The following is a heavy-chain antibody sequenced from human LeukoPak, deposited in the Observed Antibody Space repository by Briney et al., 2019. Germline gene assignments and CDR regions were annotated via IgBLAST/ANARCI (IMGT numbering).Heavy chain of an antibody. J-gene: IGHJ5*02. CDR2: ISGSGGST. CDR3: AKDPSRGGEGTWFDP. D-gene: IGHD2-21*01. CDR1: GFTFSSYA. Sequence: PGGSLRLSCAASGFTFSSYAMSWVRQAPGKGLEWVSAISGSGGSTYYADSVKGRFTISRDNSKNTLYLQMNSLRAEDTAVYYCAKDPSRGGEGTWFDPWGQGTLVTVSS. V-gene: IGHV3-23*01.